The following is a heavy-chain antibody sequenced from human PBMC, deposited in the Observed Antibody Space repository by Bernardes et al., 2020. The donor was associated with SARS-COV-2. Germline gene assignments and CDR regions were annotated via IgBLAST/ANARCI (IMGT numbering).Heavy chain of an antibody. V-gene: IGHV4-39*01. J-gene: IGHJ4*02. D-gene: IGHD3-9*01. CDR3: AGHGAYYNFLTGYYHPGIYFDY. CDR1: GGSITSTTYF. CDR2: IYHTGST. Sequence: SESLPLTCSVPGGSITSTTYFWGWLLQPPGKGLEWIGSIYHTGSTFYNPSLTSRVTISVDTPKKQFSLKLSSVTAADTAVYYCAGHGAYYNFLTGYYHPGIYFDYWGQGTLVTVSS.